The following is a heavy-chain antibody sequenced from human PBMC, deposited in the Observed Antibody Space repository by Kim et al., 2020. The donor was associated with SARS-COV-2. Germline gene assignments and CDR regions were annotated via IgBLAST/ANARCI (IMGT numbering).Heavy chain of an antibody. CDR3: ARGGSSKSYLDS. D-gene: IGHD6-6*01. CDR2: IYSSGTT. J-gene: IGHJ4*02. Sequence: GGSLRLSCAASGFTVSNNYMNWVRQAPGKGLGWVSIIYSSGTTYYADAVKGRFTISRDNSENTLYLQLDSLRVEDTAVYYCARGGSSKSYLDSWGQGTLVTVSS. V-gene: IGHV3-53*01. CDR1: GFTVSNNY.